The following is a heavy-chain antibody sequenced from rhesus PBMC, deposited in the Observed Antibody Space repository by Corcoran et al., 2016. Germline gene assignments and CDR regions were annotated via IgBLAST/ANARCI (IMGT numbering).Heavy chain of an antibody. CDR2: IFGSLGST. D-gene: IGHD2-15*01. CDR3: ARDSKEECFEF. Sequence: QLQLQESGPGLVKPSETLSLTCAVSGGSISGGYGWSWIRQPPGKELEWIGHIFGSLGSTYSNPSHKSRVTVTTATAKNQFSLTLRSVTAADTAVYYCARDSKEECFEFWGQGDLVTVSS. CDR1: GGSISGGYG. J-gene: IGHJ1*01. V-gene: IGHV4S7*01.